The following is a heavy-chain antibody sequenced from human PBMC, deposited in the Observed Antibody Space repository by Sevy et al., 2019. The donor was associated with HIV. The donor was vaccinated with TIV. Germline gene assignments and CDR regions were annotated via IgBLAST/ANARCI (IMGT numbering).Heavy chain of an antibody. CDR2: LSFGCGKI. V-gene: IGHV3-23*01. Sequence: GESLRLSCAASGFAFHVYSMSWIRQAPGKGLEWVATLSFGCGKINYADSVKGRFTISRDNSKNSFYLQMDNLRVEDTALYYCAREGCSRPHDYWGQGTRVTVSS. J-gene: IGHJ4*02. D-gene: IGHD2-8*01. CDR3: AREGCSRPHDY. CDR1: GFAFHVYS.